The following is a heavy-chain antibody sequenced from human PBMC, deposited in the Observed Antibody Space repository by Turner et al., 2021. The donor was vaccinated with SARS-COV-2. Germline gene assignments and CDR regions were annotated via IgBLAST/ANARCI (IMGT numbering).Heavy chain of an antibody. D-gene: IGHD3-9*01. CDR3: ARGDWVDYVDY. Sequence: QVQLQQWGAGLLKPSETLSLTCAVYGGSFSGYYWSWIRQPPGKGLEWIGEINLSGSTNYNPSLKSRVTISVDTSKNQFSLKLSSVTAADTAVYYCARGDWVDYVDYWGQGTLVTVSS. J-gene: IGHJ4*02. CDR2: INLSGST. CDR1: GGSFSGYY. V-gene: IGHV4-34*01.